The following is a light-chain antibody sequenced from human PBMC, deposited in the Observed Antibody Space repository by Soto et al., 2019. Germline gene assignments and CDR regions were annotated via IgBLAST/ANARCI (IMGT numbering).Light chain of an antibody. CDR2: GAS. CDR1: QRVSSSY. CDR3: QQYGLSPRT. J-gene: IGKJ1*01. V-gene: IGKV3-20*01. Sequence: IVLPQSPYTLSLSPGERSTLSCSASQRVSSSYLAWYQQKPGQAPRLLIYGASTRATGIPARFSGSGSGTDFTLTISRLEPEDFAAYYCQQYGLSPRTFGQGTKVDIK.